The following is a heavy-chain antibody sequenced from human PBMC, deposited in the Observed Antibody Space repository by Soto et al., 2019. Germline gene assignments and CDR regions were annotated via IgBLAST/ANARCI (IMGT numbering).Heavy chain of an antibody. J-gene: IGHJ4*02. Sequence: SQTLSLTCAISGDIVSSNSAAWNWIRQSPSRGLEWLGRTYYRSKWYNDYAVSVKSRITINPDTSKNQFSLQLNSVTPEDTAVYYCARDKWSGYYDSSGSDYWGQGTLVTVSS. V-gene: IGHV6-1*01. CDR3: ARDKWSGYYDSSGSDY. CDR2: TYYRSKWYN. CDR1: GDIVSSNSAA. D-gene: IGHD3-22*01.